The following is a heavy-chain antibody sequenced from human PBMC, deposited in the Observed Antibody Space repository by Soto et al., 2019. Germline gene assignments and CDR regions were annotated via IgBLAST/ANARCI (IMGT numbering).Heavy chain of an antibody. D-gene: IGHD3-22*01. Sequence: SETLSLTCTVSGGSISSYYWSWIRQPPGKGLEWIGYIYYSGSINNNPSLKSRVTISVDTSKNQFSLKLSSVTAADTAVYYCARFPYYYDSSGYYWGKNGMDVWGQGTTVTV. J-gene: IGHJ6*02. CDR2: IYYSGSI. V-gene: IGHV4-59*01. CDR3: ARFPYYYDSSGYYWGKNGMDV. CDR1: GGSISSYY.